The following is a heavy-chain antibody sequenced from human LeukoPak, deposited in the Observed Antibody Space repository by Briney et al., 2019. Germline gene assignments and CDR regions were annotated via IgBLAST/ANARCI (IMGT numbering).Heavy chain of an antibody. Sequence: PSETLSLTCTVSGGSINNYYWSWIRQPPGKGLEWIGYIYYSGSTNYNPSLKSRVTISVDTSKNQFSLKLSSVTAADTAVYYCARDRGVGYDLWSGYSSYPYYMDVWGKGTTVTVSS. D-gene: IGHD3-3*01. CDR1: GGSINNYY. V-gene: IGHV4-59*01. J-gene: IGHJ6*03. CDR2: IYYSGST. CDR3: ARDRGVGYDLWSGYSSYPYYMDV.